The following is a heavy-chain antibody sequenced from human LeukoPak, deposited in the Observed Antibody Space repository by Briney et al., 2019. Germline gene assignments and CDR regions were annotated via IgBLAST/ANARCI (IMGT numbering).Heavy chain of an antibody. J-gene: IGHJ6*02. V-gene: IGHV3-48*03. CDR3: AREGGYDILTGYGDFYYYYYGMDV. CDR2: ISSSGSTI. CDR1: GFTFSSYE. Sequence: GGSLRLSCAASGFTFSSYEMNWVRQAPGKGLEWVSYISSSGSTIYYADSVKGRFTISRDNAKNSLYLQMNSLRAEDTAVYYCAREGGYDILTGYGDFYYYYYGMDVWGQGTTVTVSS. D-gene: IGHD3-9*01.